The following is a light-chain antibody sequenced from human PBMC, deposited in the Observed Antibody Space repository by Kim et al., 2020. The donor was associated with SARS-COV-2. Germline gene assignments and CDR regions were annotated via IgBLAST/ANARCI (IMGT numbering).Light chain of an antibody. J-gene: IGKJ2*01. CDR2: GAS. Sequence: FSLGERVPLSFRASQSLWGCLFAWYPHNPGQSPRLLIYGASIRATGIPDMFSGRGSGTDFTLPIGSLEPEDVAVYYCQHYGGPPYTFGQGTKLEI. V-gene: IGKV3-20*01. CDR3: QHYGGPPYT. CDR1: QSLWGCL.